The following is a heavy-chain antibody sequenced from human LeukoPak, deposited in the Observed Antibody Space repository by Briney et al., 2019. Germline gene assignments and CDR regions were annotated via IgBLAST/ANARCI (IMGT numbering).Heavy chain of an antibody. CDR1: GGPISSSNYF. Sequence: SETLSLTCSVSGGPISSSNYFWGWIRQPPGQGLEWIGSIFYSGSTYYNPSLKGRVTISADTSKNQFSLKLSSVTATDTAVYYCASVDYNWNYFHFWGQGTLVNVSS. CDR2: IFYSGST. CDR3: ASVDYNWNYFHF. V-gene: IGHV4-39*01. D-gene: IGHD1-20*01. J-gene: IGHJ4*02.